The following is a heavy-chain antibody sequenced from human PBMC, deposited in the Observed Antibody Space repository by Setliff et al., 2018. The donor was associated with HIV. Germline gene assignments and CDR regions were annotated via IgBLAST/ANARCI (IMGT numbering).Heavy chain of an antibody. CDR2: TYYRSKWNS. V-gene: IGHV6-1*01. Sequence: PSQTLSLTCAISGDSVSSKSAAWNWLRQSPSRGLEWLGRTYYRSKWNSDYAPSVKSRVTINPDTSKNKFSLQLNSVTPEDTAVHYCARGGDWDDNYYMDVWGKGTTVTVSS. D-gene: IGHD1-1*01. J-gene: IGHJ6*03. CDR3: ARGGDWDDNYYMDV. CDR1: GDSVSSKSAA.